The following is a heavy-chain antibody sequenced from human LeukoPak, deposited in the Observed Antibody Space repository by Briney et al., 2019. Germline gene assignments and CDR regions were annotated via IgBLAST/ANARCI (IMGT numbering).Heavy chain of an antibody. CDR1: GLTFRSYA. D-gene: IGHD6-19*01. CDR2: ISGSGGST. J-gene: IGHJ3*02. V-gene: IGHV3-23*01. Sequence: PGGSLRLSCAASGLTFRSYAMSLLRQAPGKGLEWVSAISGSGGSTYYADSVKGRFTISRDNSKNTLYLQMNSLRAGGTAVYYCAKRASGQWAVGFDIWGQGTMVTVSS. CDR3: AKRASGQWAVGFDI.